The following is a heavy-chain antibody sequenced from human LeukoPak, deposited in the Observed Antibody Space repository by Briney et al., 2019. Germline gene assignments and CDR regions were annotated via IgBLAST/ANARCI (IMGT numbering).Heavy chain of an antibody. CDR3: ARHKVVPAAIADY. Sequence: PSETLSLTCTVSGDSISSYYWSWIRQPPGKGLEWIGYIYYSGSTNYNPSLKSRVTISIDTSKNQFSLKLRSVTAADTAVYCCARHKVVPAAIADYWGQGTLVTVSS. J-gene: IGHJ4*02. D-gene: IGHD2-2*01. V-gene: IGHV4-59*08. CDR1: GDSISSYY. CDR2: IYYSGST.